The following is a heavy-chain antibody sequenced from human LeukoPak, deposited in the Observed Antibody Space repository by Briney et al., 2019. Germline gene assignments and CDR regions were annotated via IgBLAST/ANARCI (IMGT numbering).Heavy chain of an antibody. CDR3: ARSSEYYDILTGYSYYFDY. CDR2: IYSGGST. CDR1: GFTFSSFW. V-gene: IGHV3-66*02. D-gene: IGHD3-9*01. J-gene: IGHJ4*02. Sequence: GGSLRLSCATSGFTFSSFWMIWVRQAPGKGLEWVSVIYSGGSTYYADSVKGRFTISRDNSKNTLYLQMNSLRAEDTAVYYCARSSEYYDILTGYSYYFDYWGQGTLVTVSS.